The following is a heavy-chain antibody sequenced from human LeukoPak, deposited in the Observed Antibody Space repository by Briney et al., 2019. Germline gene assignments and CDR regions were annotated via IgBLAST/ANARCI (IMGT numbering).Heavy chain of an antibody. V-gene: IGHV2-5*02. CDR1: GFSLSTRGVG. CDR2: IYWDDDK. D-gene: IGHD3-9*01. J-gene: IGHJ4*02. CDR3: AREYYDIWA. Sequence: SGPTLVNPTQTLTLTCTFSGFSLSTRGVGVGWIRQPPGKALEWLALIYWDDDKRYSPSLKSRLTITKDTSKNQVFLTMTNIAPVDTATYYGAREYYDIWAGGRGTLVTVSS.